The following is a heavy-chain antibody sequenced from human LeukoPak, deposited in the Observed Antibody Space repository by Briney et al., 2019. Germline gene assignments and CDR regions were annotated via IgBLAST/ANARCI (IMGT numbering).Heavy chain of an antibody. V-gene: IGHV4-38-2*02. D-gene: IGHD2-21*02. CDR2: ISHSGST. CDR1: GYSISSAYY. J-gene: IGHJ5*02. Sequence: NPSETLSLTCIVSGYSISSAYYWGWIRQPPGKGLEWIGSISHSGSTYYNPSLKSRVTISVDTSKNQFSLKLSSVTAADTAVYYCARGMVVTASGWFDPWGQGTLVTVSS. CDR3: ARGMVVTASGWFDP.